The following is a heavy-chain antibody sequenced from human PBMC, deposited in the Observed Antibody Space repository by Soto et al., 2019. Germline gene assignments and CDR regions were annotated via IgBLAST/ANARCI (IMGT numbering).Heavy chain of an antibody. CDR3: ASGASRWYLYFFGA. CDR1: EGTFNSYA. Sequence: QAQVVQSGAEVRKPGSSVKLSCKASEGTFNSYAIAWVRQAPGQGLAWMVGIIPYYNTLNYAQKFQDRVTIAADDATNTVYMVLSCLRSDYTAVYFCASGASRWYLYFFGAWAQGNLVTFYS. J-gene: IGHJ5*02. D-gene: IGHD6-13*01. CDR2: IIPYYNTL. V-gene: IGHV1-69*01.